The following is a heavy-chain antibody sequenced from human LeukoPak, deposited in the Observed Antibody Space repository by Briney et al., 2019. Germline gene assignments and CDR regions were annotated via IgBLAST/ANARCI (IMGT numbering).Heavy chain of an antibody. CDR2: IDSDGTMI. CDR3: VRGLGDY. V-gene: IGHV3-74*01. CDR1: GFTPSGYW. J-gene: IGHJ4*02. Sequence: GGSLRLSCAGSGFTPSGYWMHWVRQAPGKGLVWVSRIDSDGTMITHADSVKGRFTISRDNAKNMLYLQMNILRVEDTAVYYCVRGLGDYWGQGTLVTVSS.